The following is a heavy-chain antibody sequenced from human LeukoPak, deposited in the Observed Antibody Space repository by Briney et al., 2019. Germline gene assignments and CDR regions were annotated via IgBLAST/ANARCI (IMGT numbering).Heavy chain of an antibody. CDR1: GFTFSSYG. CDR3: AKDRKSYDSSGCPDY. J-gene: IGHJ4*02. V-gene: IGHV3-30*02. CDR2: IRYDGSNK. Sequence: GGSLRLSCAASGFTFSSYGMHWVRQAPGKGLEWVAFIRYDGSNKYYANSVKGRFTISRDNSRSTLYLQMNSLRAEDTAVYYCAKDRKSYDSSGCPDYWGQGTLVTVSS. D-gene: IGHD3-22*01.